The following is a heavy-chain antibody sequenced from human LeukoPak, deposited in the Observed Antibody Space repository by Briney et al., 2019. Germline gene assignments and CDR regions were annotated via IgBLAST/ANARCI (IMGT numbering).Heavy chain of an antibody. D-gene: IGHD2-2*01. CDR2: ISYDGSNK. V-gene: IGHV3-30-3*01. CDR1: GFTFSSYA. CDR3: ARDSRYCTSANCYFDY. Sequence: GRSLRLSCAASGFTFSSYAMHWVRQAPAKELEWVAVISYDGSNKYYADSVKGRFTVSRDNAKNSLYLQMNSLRDEDTAVYYCARDSRYCTSANCYFDYWGQGTLVTVSS. J-gene: IGHJ4*02.